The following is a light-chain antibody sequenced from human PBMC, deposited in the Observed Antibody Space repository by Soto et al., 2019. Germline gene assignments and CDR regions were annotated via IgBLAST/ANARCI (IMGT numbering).Light chain of an antibody. Sequence: EIVLTPSPATLSFSPGERATLSCRASQSVSSSYLAWYQQKPGQAPRLLIYGASSRATGIPDRFSGSGSGTDFTLTISRLEPEDFAVDDCQQYGSSLTCGGGTKVDIK. V-gene: IGKV3-20*01. CDR3: QQYGSSLT. CDR1: QSVSSSY. CDR2: GAS. J-gene: IGKJ4*01.